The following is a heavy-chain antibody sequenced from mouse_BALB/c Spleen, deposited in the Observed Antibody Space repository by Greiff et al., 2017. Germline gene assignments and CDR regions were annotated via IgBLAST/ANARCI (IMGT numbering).Heavy chain of an antibody. J-gene: IGHJ4*01. CDR2: ISSGSSTI. D-gene: IGHD2-12*01. CDR3: AKDDVGSYAMDY. V-gene: IGHV5-17*02. CDR1: GFTFSSFG. Sequence: EVQLVESGGGLVQPGGSRKLSCAASGFTFSSFGMHWVRQAPEKGLEWVAYISSGSSTIYYADTVKGRFTISRDNPKNTLFLQMTSLRSEDTAMYYCAKDDVGSYAMDYWGQGTSVTVSS.